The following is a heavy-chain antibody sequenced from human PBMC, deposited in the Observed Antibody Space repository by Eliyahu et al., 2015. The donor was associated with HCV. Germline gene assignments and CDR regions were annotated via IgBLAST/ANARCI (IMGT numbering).Heavy chain of an antibody. Sequence: EVQLLESGGGLLQPGGSLRLSCAASGFTFTNXAMXWVRQAPGKGLEWVSTISGSGVSTYYADSVRGRFTISRDNSKRALYLQMNRLRVEDTAVFYCAKARGDRMAARGYFYYAMDVWGQGTTVTVSS. J-gene: IGHJ6*02. V-gene: IGHV3-23*01. D-gene: IGHD6-6*01. CDR2: ISGSGVST. CDR1: GFTFTNXA. CDR3: AKARGDRMAARGYFYYAMDV.